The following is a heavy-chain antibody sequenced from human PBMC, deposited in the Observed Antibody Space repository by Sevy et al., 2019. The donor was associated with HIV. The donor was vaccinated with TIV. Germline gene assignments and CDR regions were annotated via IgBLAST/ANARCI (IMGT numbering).Heavy chain of an antibody. CDR2: IKRDGSEK. V-gene: IGHV3-7*03. J-gene: IGHJ6*02. D-gene: IGHD2-2*01. CDR3: ARDCSSASCVWGMDV. CDR1: GFTFSSYW. Sequence: GGSLRLSCAASGFTFSSYWMSWVRQAPGKGLEWVANIKRDGSEKYYVDSVKGRFTISRDNAKNSLYLQMNSLRAEDTAVYYCARDCSSASCVWGMDVWGQGTTVTVS.